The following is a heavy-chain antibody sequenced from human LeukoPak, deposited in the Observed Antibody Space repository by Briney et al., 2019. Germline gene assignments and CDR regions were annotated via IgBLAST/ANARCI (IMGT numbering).Heavy chain of an antibody. J-gene: IGHJ6*03. V-gene: IGHV4-59*01. D-gene: IGHD3-16*02. CDR3: ARGRYYDYVWGSYPLPYYYYYYMDV. CDR1: GGSISSYY. Sequence: SETLSLTCTVSGGSISSYYWSWIRQPSGKGLEWIGYIYYSGSTNYNPSLKSRVTISVDTSKNQLSLKLSSVTAADTAVYYCARGRYYDYVWGSYPLPYYYYYYMDVWGKGTTVTISS. CDR2: IYYSGST.